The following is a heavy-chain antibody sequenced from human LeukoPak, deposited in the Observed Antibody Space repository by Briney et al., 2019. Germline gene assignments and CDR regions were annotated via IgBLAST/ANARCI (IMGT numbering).Heavy chain of an antibody. V-gene: IGHV1-18*01. CDR1: GYTFTSYG. CDR3: ALYGNTMVRGANYYYGMDV. CDR2: ISAYNGNT. Sequence: ASVKVSCKASGYTFTSYGISWVRQAPGQGLEWMGWISAYNGNTNYAQKFQGRVTMTRNTSISTAYMELSSLRSEDTAVYYCALYGNTMVRGANYYYGMDVWGQGTTVTVSS. D-gene: IGHD3-10*01. J-gene: IGHJ6*02.